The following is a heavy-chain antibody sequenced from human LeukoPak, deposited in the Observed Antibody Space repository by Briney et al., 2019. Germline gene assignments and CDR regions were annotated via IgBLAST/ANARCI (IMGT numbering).Heavy chain of an antibody. CDR2: IYTSGST. CDR1: GGSISSYY. CDR3: ARDAVTMVRGSPVDY. V-gene: IGHV4-4*07. J-gene: IGHJ4*02. D-gene: IGHD3-10*01. Sequence: MTSETLSLTCTVSGGSISSYYWSWIRQPAGKGLEWIGRIYTSGSTNYNPSLKSRVTMSVDTSKNQFSLKLSSVTAADTAVYYCARDAVTMVRGSPVDYWGQGTLVTVSS.